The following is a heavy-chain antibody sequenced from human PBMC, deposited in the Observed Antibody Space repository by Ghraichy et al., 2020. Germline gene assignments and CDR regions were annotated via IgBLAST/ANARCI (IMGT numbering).Heavy chain of an antibody. D-gene: IGHD5-24*01. CDR1: GFTFGDYA. CDR3: TRVEMATIVGSDY. Sequence: GGSLRLSCTASGFTFGDYAMSWFRQAPGKGLEWVGFIRSKAYGGTTEYAASVKGRFTISRDDSKSIAYLQMNSLKTEDTAVYYCTRVEMATIVGSDYWGQGTLVTVSS. V-gene: IGHV3-49*03. CDR2: IRSKAYGGTT. J-gene: IGHJ4*02.